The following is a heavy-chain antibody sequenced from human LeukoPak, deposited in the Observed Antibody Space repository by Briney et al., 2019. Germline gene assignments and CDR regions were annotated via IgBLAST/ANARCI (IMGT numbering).Heavy chain of an antibody. Sequence: GASVKVSCKASGYTFTNYGISWVRQAPGQGLEWMGWISAYIGNTNSAQKLQGRVTMTTDTSTSTAYMELRSLTSDDTAVYYCARDATRSGQWELLGYWGQGTLVTVSS. D-gene: IGHD1-26*01. V-gene: IGHV1-18*01. CDR2: ISAYIGNT. CDR3: ARDATRSGQWELLGY. CDR1: GYTFTNYG. J-gene: IGHJ4*02.